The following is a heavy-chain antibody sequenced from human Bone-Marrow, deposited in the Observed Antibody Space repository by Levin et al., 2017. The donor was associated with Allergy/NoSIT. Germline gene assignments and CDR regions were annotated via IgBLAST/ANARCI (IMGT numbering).Heavy chain of an antibody. J-gene: IGHJ6*02. CDR2: TSSDGSNK. CDR3: ARDKPSVTGFNYYGMDV. V-gene: IGHV3-30*04. D-gene: IGHD5-24*01. Sequence: GLEWVAATSSDGSNKYYADSVKGRFTISRDNSRNTLFLQVNSLKSADTAVYYCARDKPSVTGFNYYGMDVWGQGTTVIVSS.